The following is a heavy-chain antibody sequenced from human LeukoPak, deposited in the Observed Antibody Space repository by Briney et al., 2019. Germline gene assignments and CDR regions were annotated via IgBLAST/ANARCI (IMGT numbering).Heavy chain of an antibody. CDR2: ISIGGTTL. CDR3: ARDSSPYHYGMDV. V-gene: IGHV3-11*01. J-gene: IGHJ6*02. CDR1: GFTFSDYY. Sequence: KPGGSLRLSCAASGFTFSDYYMSWIRQAPGRGLEWVSYISIGGTTLLYADSVKGRFTISRDNAKNSLYLQMNSLRVEDTAVYYCARDSSPYHYGMDVWCQGTTVTVSS.